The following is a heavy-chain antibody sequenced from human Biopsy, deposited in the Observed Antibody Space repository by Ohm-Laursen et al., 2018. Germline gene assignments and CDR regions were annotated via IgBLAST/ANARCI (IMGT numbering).Heavy chain of an antibody. V-gene: IGHV3-33*06. CDR3: AKVSPTILSSFDY. CDR1: GFTFSVYA. J-gene: IGHJ4*02. Sequence: SLRLSCSAPGFTFSVYAMHWVRQAPGKGLEWVSIIWYDGSNEYYADSVKGRFTISRDNSKNTVFLQMSSLRAEDTGVYYCAKVSPTILSSFDYWGQGTLVTVSS. CDR2: IWYDGSNE. D-gene: IGHD3-9*01.